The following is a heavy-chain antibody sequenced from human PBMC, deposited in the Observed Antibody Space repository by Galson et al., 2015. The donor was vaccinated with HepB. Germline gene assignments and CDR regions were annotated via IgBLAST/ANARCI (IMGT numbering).Heavy chain of an antibody. D-gene: IGHD6-19*01. CDR2: FYPGDSDT. CDR1: GYSFTNYW. CDR3: ARLGKGIAVVGTDFDY. J-gene: IGHJ4*02. Sequence: SGAEVKKPGESLKISCQGSGYSFTNYWIGWVRQMPGGGLECMGIFYPGDSDTRYSPSFQGQVTISADKSISTAYLQWSSLKASATAMYYCARLGKGIAVVGTDFDYWGQGTLVTVSS. V-gene: IGHV5-51*03.